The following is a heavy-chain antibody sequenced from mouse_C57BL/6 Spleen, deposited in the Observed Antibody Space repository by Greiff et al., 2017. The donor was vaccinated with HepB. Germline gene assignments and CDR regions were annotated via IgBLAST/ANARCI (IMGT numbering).Heavy chain of an antibody. V-gene: IGHV1-69*01. D-gene: IGHD2-14*01. Sequence: QVQLQQPGAELVMPGASVKLSCKASGYTFTSYWMHWVKQRPGQGLVWIGEIDPSDSYTNYNQKFKGKSTLTVDKSSSTAYMQLSSLTSDDSAVYYCARRGILPFYAMDYWGQGTSVTVSS. CDR1: GYTFTSYW. CDR2: IDPSDSYT. CDR3: ARRGILPFYAMDY. J-gene: IGHJ4*01.